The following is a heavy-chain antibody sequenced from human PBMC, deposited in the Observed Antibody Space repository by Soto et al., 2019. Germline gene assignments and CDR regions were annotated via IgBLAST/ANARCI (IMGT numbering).Heavy chain of an antibody. J-gene: IGHJ5*02. V-gene: IGHV1-18*04. CDR3: GREPLCGGKCYVNYFDP. CDR2: ISAYNGNT. D-gene: IGHD2-21*01. Sequence: ASGKVSCKASGYTFTSYGISWVRQAPGQGLEWMGWISAYNGNTNYAQKLQGRVTITRDTSATTVYMELSSLRSEDTAIYYCGREPLCGGKCYVNYFDPWGQGTLVTVSS. CDR1: GYTFTSYG.